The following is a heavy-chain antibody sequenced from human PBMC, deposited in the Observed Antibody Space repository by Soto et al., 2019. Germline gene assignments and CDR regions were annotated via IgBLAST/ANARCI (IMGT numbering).Heavy chain of an antibody. D-gene: IGHD6-13*01. CDR1: DGSFSDYY. V-gene: IGHV4-34*01. CDR3: ARVRSSSWRRWFDP. J-gene: IGHJ5*02. CDR2: IHHSGVT. Sequence: QVQLQPWGAGLLTPSETLSLTCVVYDGSFSDYYWTWIRQPPGKGLEWIGEIHHSGVTNYNPSLKSRVTISVDTSKNHFSLKLSSVTAADTAVYYCARVRSSSWRRWFDPWGQGTLVTVFS.